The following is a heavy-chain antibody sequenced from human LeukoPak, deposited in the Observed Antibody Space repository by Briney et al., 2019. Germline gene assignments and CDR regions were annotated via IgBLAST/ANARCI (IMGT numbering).Heavy chain of an antibody. D-gene: IGHD3-22*01. V-gene: IGHV1-2*02. J-gene: IGHJ3*02. CDR2: INPNSGGT. Sequence: ASVKVSCKASGYTFTGYYMHWVRQAPGQGLEWMGWINPNSGGTNYAQKLQGRVTMTRDTSISTAYMELSRLRSDDTAVYYCVAKYYYDSSGFYAFDIWGQGTMVTVSS. CDR3: VAKYYYDSSGFYAFDI. CDR1: GYTFTGYY.